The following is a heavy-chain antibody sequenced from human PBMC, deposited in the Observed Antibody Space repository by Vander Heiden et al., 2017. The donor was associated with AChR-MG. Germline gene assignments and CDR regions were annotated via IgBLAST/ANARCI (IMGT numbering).Heavy chain of an antibody. Sequence: EVQLVEPGGGLVQPGGSLRLSCAASGFPVSGTYMSWVRQAAGKGLEWVSVIYSGGSTYYADAVKGRFTISRDNSKNTLYLQMNRLRAEDTAVYYSARDRRGDGYNFDYWGHVTLVTVSS. D-gene: IGHD5-12*01. CDR3: ARDRRGDGYNFDY. J-gene: IGHJ4*01. CDR1: GFPVSGTY. CDR2: IYSGGST. V-gene: IGHV3-66*02.